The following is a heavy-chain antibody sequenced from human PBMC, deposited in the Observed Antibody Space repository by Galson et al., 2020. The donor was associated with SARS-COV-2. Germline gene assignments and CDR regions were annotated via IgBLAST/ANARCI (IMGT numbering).Heavy chain of an antibody. J-gene: IGHJ6*02. CDR3: ARLRYYDVLTGYSVDV. Sequence: ASVKVSCKASGYTFTDYYIHCVRQAPGQGLEWMGSINPKSGGTNYAQKFEGRVTMTRDTSITTAYMELSRLRADDTAVYYCARLRYYDVLTGYSVDVWGQGTMVTVSS. CDR2: INPKSGGT. V-gene: IGHV1-2*02. D-gene: IGHD3-9*01. CDR1: GYTFTDYY.